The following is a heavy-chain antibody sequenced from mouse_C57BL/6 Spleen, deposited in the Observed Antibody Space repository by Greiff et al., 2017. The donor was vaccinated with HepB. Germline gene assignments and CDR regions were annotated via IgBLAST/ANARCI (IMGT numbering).Heavy chain of an antibody. CDR1: GYTFTSYW. Sequence: QVQLQQPGAELVMPGASVKLSCKASGYTFTSYWIHWVKQRPGQGLEWIGEIDPSDSYTNYNQKFKGKSTLTVDKSSSTAYMQLSSLTSEDSAVYYCARGGTMVTTEFAYWGQGTLVTVSA. CDR3: ARGGTMVTTEFAY. V-gene: IGHV1-69*01. CDR2: IDPSDSYT. D-gene: IGHD2-2*01. J-gene: IGHJ3*01.